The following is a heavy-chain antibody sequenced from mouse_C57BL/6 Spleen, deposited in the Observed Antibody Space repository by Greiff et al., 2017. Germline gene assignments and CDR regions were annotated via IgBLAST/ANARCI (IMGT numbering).Heavy chain of an antibody. CDR1: GYTFTSYW. Sequence: QVQLQQPGAELVKPGASVKLSCKASGYTFTSYWMQWVKQRPGQGLEWIGEIDPSDSYTNYNQKFKGKATLAVDTSSSTAYMQFSSLTSEDSAVYYCARPFDVWGTGTTVTVSS. V-gene: IGHV1-50*01. J-gene: IGHJ1*03. CDR2: IDPSDSYT. CDR3: ARPFDV.